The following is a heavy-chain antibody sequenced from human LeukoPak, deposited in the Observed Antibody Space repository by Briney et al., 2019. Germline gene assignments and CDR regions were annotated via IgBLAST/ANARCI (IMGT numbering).Heavy chain of an antibody. CDR1: GFTFSSYG. D-gene: IGHD4-17*01. CDR2: ISYDGSNK. V-gene: IGHV3-30*18. CDR3: AKGLRWFDP. J-gene: IGHJ5*02. Sequence: GGSLRLSCAASGFTFSSYGMHWVRQAPGKGLEWVAVISYDGSNKYYADSVKGRFTISRDNSKNTLYLQMNSLRAEDTAVYYCAKGLRWFDPWGQGTLVTVSS.